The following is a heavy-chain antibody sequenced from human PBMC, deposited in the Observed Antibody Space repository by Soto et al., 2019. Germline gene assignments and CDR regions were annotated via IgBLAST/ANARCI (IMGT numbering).Heavy chain of an antibody. Sequence: GGSLRLSCAASGFTFSSYWMHWVRQAPGKGLVWVSRIKSDGTSTSYADSVKGRFTISRDDAKNTLYLQMNSLRAEDTAVYYCARDVGFSGYDIHFDYWGQGTLVTVSS. V-gene: IGHV3-74*01. CDR1: GFTFSSYW. D-gene: IGHD5-12*01. CDR2: IKSDGTST. CDR3: ARDVGFSGYDIHFDY. J-gene: IGHJ4*02.